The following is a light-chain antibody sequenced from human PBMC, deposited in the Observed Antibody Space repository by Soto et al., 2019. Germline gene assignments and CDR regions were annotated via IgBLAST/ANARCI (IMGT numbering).Light chain of an antibody. V-gene: IGLV2-8*01. CDR2: EVV. J-gene: IGLJ1*01. CDR1: KNDIGVYDF. Sequence: QSALTQPPSASGSTGQSVTISCTGTKNDIGVYDFVSWYQHHPGKAPRLIIYEVVQRPSGVPDRFSGSKSGNTASLTVSGLQAADEADYFCTSYAGSNTYVFGSGTKVTV. CDR3: TSYAGSNTYV.